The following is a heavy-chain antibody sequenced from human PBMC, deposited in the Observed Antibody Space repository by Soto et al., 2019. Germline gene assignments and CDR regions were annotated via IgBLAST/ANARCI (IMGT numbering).Heavy chain of an antibody. CDR2: IYYSGST. V-gene: IGHV4-59*01. J-gene: IGHJ4*02. CDR3: ARDGRPYGDPAFDY. D-gene: IGHD4-17*01. CDR1: GGSISSYY. Sequence: PSETLSLTCTVSGGSISSYYWSWIRQPPGKGLEWIGYIYYSGSTNYNPSLKSRVTISVDTSKNQFSLKLSSVTAADTAVYYCARDGRPYGDPAFDYWGQGTLVTVSS.